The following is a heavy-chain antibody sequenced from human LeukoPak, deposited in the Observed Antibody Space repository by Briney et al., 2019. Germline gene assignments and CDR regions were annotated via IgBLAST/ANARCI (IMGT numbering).Heavy chain of an antibody. J-gene: IGHJ6*03. Sequence: SGGSLRLSCFASGFSFSIYWMHWVRQAPGKGLVWVSRITSDGSTTNYADSVEGRFTISRDNSKNTLYLQMNSLRAEDTAVYYCAKDGSSWYYYYYYYMDVWGKGTTVTVSS. CDR2: ITSDGSTT. CDR1: GFSFSIYW. V-gene: IGHV3-74*01. D-gene: IGHD6-13*01. CDR3: AKDGSSWYYYYYYYMDV.